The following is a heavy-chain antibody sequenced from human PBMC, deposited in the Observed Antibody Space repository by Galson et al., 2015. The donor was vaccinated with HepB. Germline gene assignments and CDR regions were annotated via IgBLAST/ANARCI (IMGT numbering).Heavy chain of an antibody. CDR2: IWYDGSNK. Sequence: SLRLSCAASGFTFSSYGMHWVRQAPGKGLEWVAVIWYDGSNKYYADSVKGRFTISRDNSKNTLYLQMNSLRAEDTAVYYCAREIRRGGYFDWSDWYFDLWGRGTLVTVSS. V-gene: IGHV3-33*08. J-gene: IGHJ2*01. D-gene: IGHD3-9*01. CDR3: AREIRRGGYFDWSDWYFDL. CDR1: GFTFSSYG.